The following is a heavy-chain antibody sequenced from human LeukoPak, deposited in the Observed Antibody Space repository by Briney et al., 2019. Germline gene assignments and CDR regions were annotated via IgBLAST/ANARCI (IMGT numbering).Heavy chain of an antibody. CDR1: GFTFSSYT. CDR2: TSSSSSYI. CDR3: ARGFGSGWYAEYFQH. V-gene: IGHV3-21*01. D-gene: IGHD6-19*01. Sequence: GGSLRLSCAASGFTFSSYTMNWVRQAPGKGLEWVSSTSSSSSYIYYADSVKGRFTISRDNAKNSLYLQMNSLRAEDTAVYYCARGFGSGWYAEYFQHWGQGTLVTVSS. J-gene: IGHJ1*01.